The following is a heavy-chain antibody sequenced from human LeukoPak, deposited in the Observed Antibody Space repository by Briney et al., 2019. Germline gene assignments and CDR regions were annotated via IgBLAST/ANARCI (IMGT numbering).Heavy chain of an antibody. D-gene: IGHD1-26*01. CDR1: GGSLNTYY. CDR2: IDNSERT. CDR3: AREEVGATGDHFQH. Sequence: PSQTLSLTCTVSGGSLNTYYWSWIRQPPGKGLECIGYIDNSERTNYNPSLKSRVAISVGTSKSQFSLKLTSVTAADTAVYYCAREEVGATGDHFQHWGQGTLVTVSS. V-gene: IGHV4-59*01. J-gene: IGHJ1*01.